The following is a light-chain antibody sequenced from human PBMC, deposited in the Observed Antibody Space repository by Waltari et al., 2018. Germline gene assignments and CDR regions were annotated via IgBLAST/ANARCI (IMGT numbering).Light chain of an antibody. Sequence: QSVLTQTPSVSEAPRQRVTISCSGSIPNIGNNGVNWYQQVQGKAPKLPIYYDYLLPYRVSDRFSGSKSGTSASLAISGLQFEDEAEYFCAAWDDSLNGRVFGGGTKLTVL. CDR3: AAWDDSLNGRV. CDR2: YDY. V-gene: IGLV1-36*01. CDR1: IPNIGNNG. J-gene: IGLJ3*02.